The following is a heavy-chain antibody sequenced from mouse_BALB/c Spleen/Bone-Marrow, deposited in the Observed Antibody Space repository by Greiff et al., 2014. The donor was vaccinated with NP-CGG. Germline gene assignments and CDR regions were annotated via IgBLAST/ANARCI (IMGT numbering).Heavy chain of an antibody. CDR2: INPDSRMI. CDR3: ARNGYYGWMTY. CDR1: GFDFSGYW. Sequence: EVKLLESGGGLVQPGGSLKLSCAASGFDFSGYWMTWVRQAPGKGLEWIGEINPDSRMINYKPSLKEKFIMSRDNAKNTLYLQMSKVRSEDTALYYCARNGYYGWMTYWGQGTLVTVSA. J-gene: IGHJ3*01. D-gene: IGHD1-2*01. V-gene: IGHV4-1*02.